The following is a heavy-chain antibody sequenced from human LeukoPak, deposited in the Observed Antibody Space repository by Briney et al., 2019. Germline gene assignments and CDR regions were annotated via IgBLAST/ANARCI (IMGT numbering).Heavy chain of an antibody. V-gene: IGHV3-23*01. D-gene: IGHD5-18*01. J-gene: IGHJ4*02. CDR3: AKGDTGMIRRYYFDY. CDR2: ISGSGGST. CDR1: GFTFSSYV. Sequence: GGSLRLSCAASGFTFSSYVMSWVRQAPGKGLEWVSVISGSGGSTYYADSVKGRFAISRDNSKNTLYLQMNSLRAEDTAVYYCAKGDTGMIRRYYFDYWGQGTLVTVSS.